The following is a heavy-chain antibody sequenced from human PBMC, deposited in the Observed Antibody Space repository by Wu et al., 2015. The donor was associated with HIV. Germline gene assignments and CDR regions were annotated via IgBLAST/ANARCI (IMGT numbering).Heavy chain of an antibody. CDR1: GGTFSSYA. V-gene: IGHV1-69*12. D-gene: IGHD4-11*01. J-gene: IGHJ6*03. CDR2: IIPIFGTA. Sequence: QVQLVQSGAEVKKPGSSVKVSCKASGGTFSSYAISWVRQAPGQGLEWMGGIIPIFGTANYAQKFQGRVTITADESTSTAYMELSSLRSEDTAVYYCARDLFVKGDYNKDSYYYYMDVWGKGTTVTVSS. CDR3: ARDLFVKGDYNKDSYYYYMDV.